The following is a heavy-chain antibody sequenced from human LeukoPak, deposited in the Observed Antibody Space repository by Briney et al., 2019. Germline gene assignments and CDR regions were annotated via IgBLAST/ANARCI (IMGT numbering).Heavy chain of an antibody. Sequence: SETLSLTCTVSGGSISSHYWSWIRQPPGKGLEWIGYIYYSGSTNYNPSLKSRVTISVDTSKNQFSLKLSSVTAADTAVYYCARALGAYDYWGQGTLVTVSS. CDR3: ARALGAYDY. J-gene: IGHJ4*02. CDR2: IYYSGST. D-gene: IGHD1-26*01. V-gene: IGHV4-59*11. CDR1: GGSISSHY.